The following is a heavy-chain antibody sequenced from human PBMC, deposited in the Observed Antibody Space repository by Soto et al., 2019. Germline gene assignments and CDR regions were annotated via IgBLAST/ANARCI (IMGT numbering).Heavy chain of an antibody. D-gene: IGHD3-3*01. V-gene: IGHV3-15*01. Sequence: WSLRLSCAASGFTFSNAWMSWVRQAPGKGLEWVGRIKSKTDGGTTDYAAPVKGRFTISRDDSKNTLYLQMNSLKTEDTAVYYCTTETQYYDFWSGYDYYGMDVWGQGTTVTVSS. CDR2: IKSKTDGGTT. CDR3: TTETQYYDFWSGYDYYGMDV. J-gene: IGHJ6*02. CDR1: GFTFSNAW.